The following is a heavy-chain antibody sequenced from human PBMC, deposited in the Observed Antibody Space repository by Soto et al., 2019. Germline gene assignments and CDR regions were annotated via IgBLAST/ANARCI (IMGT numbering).Heavy chain of an antibody. D-gene: IGHD1-7*01. CDR1: GGSFSGYY. Sequence: SETLSLTCAVYGGSFSGYYWSWIRQPPGKGLEWIGEINHSGSTNYNPSLKSRVTISVDTSKNQFSLKLSSVAAADTAVYYCARRPTGTTSRYFDYWGQGTLVTVSS. J-gene: IGHJ4*02. CDR3: ARRPTGTTSRYFDY. V-gene: IGHV4-34*01. CDR2: INHSGST.